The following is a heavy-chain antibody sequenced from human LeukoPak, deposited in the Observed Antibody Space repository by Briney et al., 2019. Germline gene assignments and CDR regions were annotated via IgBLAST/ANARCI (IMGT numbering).Heavy chain of an antibody. CDR3: ARVGVYTNYPFDY. Sequence: KPSETLSLTCTVSGGSINTYYWSWIRQPPGKGLEWIGYIFYSGSTNYSPSLKSRVTISVDTSKNLFSLKLSSVTAADTAVYYCARVGVYTNYPFDYWGQGTLVTVSS. CDR2: IFYSGST. V-gene: IGHV4-59*12. D-gene: IGHD4-11*01. CDR1: GGSINTYY. J-gene: IGHJ4*02.